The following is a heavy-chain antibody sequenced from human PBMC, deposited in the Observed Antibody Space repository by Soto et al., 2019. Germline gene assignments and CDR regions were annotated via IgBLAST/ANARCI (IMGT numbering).Heavy chain of an antibody. CDR2: ISPWKGNT. J-gene: IGHJ4*02. CDR1: GYXFXXXG. V-gene: IGHV1-18*04. Sequence: QVQLVQSGAEVKKPGASXXVSCKASGYXFXXXGXXXXXXAXXXXXXXXAWISPWKGNTNYAQSFQGRVTMTTDTSTSTAYMELRSLTSDDTAVYYCARDLDPSGSYYTDYWGPGTLVTVSS. CDR3: ARDLDPSGSYYTDY. D-gene: IGHD3-10*01.